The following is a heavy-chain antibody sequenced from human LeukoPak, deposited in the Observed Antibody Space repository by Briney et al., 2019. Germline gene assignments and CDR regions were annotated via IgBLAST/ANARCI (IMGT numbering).Heavy chain of an antibody. Sequence: GGPLRLSCAASGFTFNDYTMNWVRQAPGKELERVSSISSGGTYKYYADSVKGRFAISRDNAQNSLYLQINSLRAQDSSVYYCARPTTVTTISADAFDIWGQGTMVTVSS. V-gene: IGHV3-21*01. CDR1: GFTFNDYT. CDR2: ISSGGTYK. CDR3: ARPTTVTTISADAFDI. D-gene: IGHD4-17*01. J-gene: IGHJ3*02.